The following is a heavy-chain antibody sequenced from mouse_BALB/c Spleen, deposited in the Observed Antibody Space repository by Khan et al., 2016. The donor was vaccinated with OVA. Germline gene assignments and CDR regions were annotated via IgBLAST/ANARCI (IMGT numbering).Heavy chain of an antibody. D-gene: IGHD2-1*01. Sequence: EVELVESGGGLVKPGGSLKLSCAASGFTFSTYAMSRVRQTPEKRLEWVATISSDGDYTYYPDNVTGRFTISRDNAKNILYLQMSSLRSEDTAMYYCARSAYGNFAYWGQGTLVTVSA. V-gene: IGHV5-9-3*01. CDR2: ISSDGDYT. J-gene: IGHJ3*01. CDR3: ARSAYGNFAY. CDR1: GFTFSTYA.